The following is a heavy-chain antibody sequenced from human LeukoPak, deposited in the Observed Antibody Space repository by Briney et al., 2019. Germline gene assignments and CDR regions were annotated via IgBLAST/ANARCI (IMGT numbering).Heavy chain of an antibody. CDR1: GFSPSTSGVG. CDR3: AHAYYDFWSGYYPFPYYFDY. CDR2: IYWNDDK. V-gene: IGHV2-5*01. D-gene: IGHD3-3*01. J-gene: IGHJ4*02. Sequence: SGPTLVKPTQTLTLTCTFSGFSPSTSGVGVGWIRQPPGKALEWLALIYWNDDKRYSPSLKSRLTITKDTSKNQVVLTMTNMDPVDTATYYCAHAYYDFWSGYYPFPYYFDYWGQGTLVTVSS.